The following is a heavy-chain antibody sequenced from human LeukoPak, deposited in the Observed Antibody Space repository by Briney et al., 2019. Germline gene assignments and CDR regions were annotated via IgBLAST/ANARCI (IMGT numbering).Heavy chain of an antibody. V-gene: IGHV3-13*04. D-gene: IGHD3-10*01. CDR3: VRLREAAFDI. J-gene: IGHJ3*02. Sequence: GGSLRLSCAASGFTFSTSDMHWVRQATGKGLEWVSAIGTAGDTYYPGSVKGRFTISRENAKNSLYLQIDSLRAGDTAVYYCVRLREAAFDIWGQGTMVTVSS. CDR1: GFTFSTSD. CDR2: IGTAGDT.